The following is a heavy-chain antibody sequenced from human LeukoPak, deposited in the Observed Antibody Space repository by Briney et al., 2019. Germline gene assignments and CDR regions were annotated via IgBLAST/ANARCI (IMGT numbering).Heavy chain of an antibody. CDR3: ARDHDRQSSGYYPFGY. CDR1: GGSISSGGYY. CDR2: IYYSGST. Sequence: PSETLSLTCTVSGGSISSGGYYWSWIRQHPGKGLEWIGYIYYSGSTYYNPSLKSRVTISVDTSKNQFSLKLSSVTAADTAVYYCARDHDRQSSGYYPFGYWGQGTLVTVSS. J-gene: IGHJ4*02. D-gene: IGHD3-22*01. V-gene: IGHV4-31*03.